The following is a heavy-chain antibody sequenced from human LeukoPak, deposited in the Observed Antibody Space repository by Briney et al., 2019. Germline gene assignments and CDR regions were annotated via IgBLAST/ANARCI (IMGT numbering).Heavy chain of an antibody. CDR1: GFTFSSYA. CDR2: ISGSGGSP. Sequence: GGSLRLSCAASGFTFSSYAMSWVRQAPGKGLEWVSSISGSGGSPYYAGSVKGRFTISRDNSKNTLFLQMNSLRAEDTAVYYCAKDGRDYFVSGSHYRGVPALDYWGQGTLVTVSS. CDR3: AKDGRDYFVSGSHYRGVPALDY. J-gene: IGHJ4*02. V-gene: IGHV3-23*01. D-gene: IGHD3-10*01.